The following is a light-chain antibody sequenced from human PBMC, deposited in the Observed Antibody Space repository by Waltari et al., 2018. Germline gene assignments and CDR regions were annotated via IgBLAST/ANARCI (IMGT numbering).Light chain of an antibody. J-gene: IGKJ1*01. CDR1: QGVSGN. V-gene: IGKV3-15*01. Sequence: EIVMTPSPATLSVSPGERATLSCRASQGVSGNLAWYQHKPGQAPRLLIYAASTMATGIPARFSGSMSGTEFTLTISSLQSEDFAVYYCQQYNKWPRTFGQGTKVEIK. CDR2: AAS. CDR3: QQYNKWPRT.